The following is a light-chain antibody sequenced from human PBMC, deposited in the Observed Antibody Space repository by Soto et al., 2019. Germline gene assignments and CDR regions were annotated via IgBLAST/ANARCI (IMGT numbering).Light chain of an antibody. V-gene: IGKV3-15*01. CDR2: GAS. J-gene: IGKJ2*01. Sequence: EIVMTQSPATLSVSPGERATLSCRASQSVSSNLAWYQQKPGQAPRLLIYGASTRATGIPARFSGSGSGTEFTLTSSSLQAEDCAVYYCQQYNKWPPYTFGQGTKLEIK. CDR1: QSVSSN. CDR3: QQYNKWPPYT.